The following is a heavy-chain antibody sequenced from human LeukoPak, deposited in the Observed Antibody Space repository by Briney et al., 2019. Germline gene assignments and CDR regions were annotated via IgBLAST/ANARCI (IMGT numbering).Heavy chain of an antibody. Sequence: GGSLRLSCAASGFTFSSYAMHWVRQAPDKGLEWVAVISYDGSNKYYADSVKGRFTISRDNSKNTLYLQMNSLRAEDTAVYYCARDQQWLARFDYWGQGTLVTVSS. CDR1: GFTFSSYA. D-gene: IGHD6-19*01. V-gene: IGHV3-30-3*01. CDR3: ARDQQWLARFDY. J-gene: IGHJ4*02. CDR2: ISYDGSNK.